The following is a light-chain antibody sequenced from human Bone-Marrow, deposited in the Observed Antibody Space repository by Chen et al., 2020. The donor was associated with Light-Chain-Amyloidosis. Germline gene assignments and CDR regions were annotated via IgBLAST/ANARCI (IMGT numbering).Light chain of an antibody. CDR2: DSS. Sequence: EIVLTQSPDILSLSPGEKATFSCRASRSVSSSLAWYQHKPGQPPRLLIYDSSTRATGISARFSGSGSGTYFTLTISRLEPEDFALYFCQQYGTSPETFGQGTKVEIK. CDR3: QQYGTSPET. V-gene: IGKV3-20*01. J-gene: IGKJ1*01. CDR1: RSVSSS.